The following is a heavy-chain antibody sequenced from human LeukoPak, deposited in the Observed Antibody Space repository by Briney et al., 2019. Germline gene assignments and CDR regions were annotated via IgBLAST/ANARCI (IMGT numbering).Heavy chain of an antibody. CDR1: GGSISSYY. V-gene: IGHV4-59*01. Sequence: SETLSLTCTVSGGSISSYYWSWIRQPPGKGLEWIGYIYYSGSTNYNPSLKSRVTISVDTSKNQFSLKLSSVTAADTAVYYCARSYYDFWSGPPGDYWGQGTLVTVSS. D-gene: IGHD3-3*01. J-gene: IGHJ4*02. CDR2: IYYSGST. CDR3: ARSYYDFWSGPPGDY.